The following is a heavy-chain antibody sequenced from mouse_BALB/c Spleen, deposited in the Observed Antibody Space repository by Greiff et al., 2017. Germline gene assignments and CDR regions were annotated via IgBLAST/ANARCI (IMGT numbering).Heavy chain of an antibody. V-gene: IGHV1S81*02. J-gene: IGHJ3*01. CDR2: INPSNGGT. CDR1: GYTFTSYY. Sequence: VQLQQSGAELVKPGASVKLSCKASGYTFTSYYMYWVKQRPGQGLEWIGEINPSNGGTNFNEKFKSKATLTVDKSSSTAYMQLSSLTSEDSAVYYCTRFGDGSTFAYWGQGTLVTVSA. D-gene: IGHD2-3*01. CDR3: TRFGDGSTFAY.